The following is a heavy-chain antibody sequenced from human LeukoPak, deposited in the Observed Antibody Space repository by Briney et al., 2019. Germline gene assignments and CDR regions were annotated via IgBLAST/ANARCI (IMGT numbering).Heavy chain of an antibody. J-gene: IGHJ4*02. V-gene: IGHV4-30-4*07. CDR2: IFYSGST. CDR1: GGSISSGSYS. Sequence: PSQTLSLTCAVSGGSISSGSYSWSWIRQPPGKGLEWIGYIFYSGSTYYNPSLKSRVTISVDTSKNHFSLKLSSVTAADTAVYYCARKGDGYNGDFDYWGQGTLVTVSS. D-gene: IGHD5-24*01. CDR3: ARKGDGYNGDFDY.